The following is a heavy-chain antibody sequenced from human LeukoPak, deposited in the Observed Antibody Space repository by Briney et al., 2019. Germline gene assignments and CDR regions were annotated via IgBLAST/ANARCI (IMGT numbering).Heavy chain of an antibody. D-gene: IGHD2-15*01. CDR3: ARAGPPPPLVVVAATGEW. CDR1: GGTFSSYA. V-gene: IGHV1-69*13. Sequence: ASVKVSCKASGGTFSSYAISWARQAPGQGLEWMGGIIPIFGTANYAQKFQGRVTITADESTSTAYMDLSSLRSEDTAVYYCARAGPPPPLVVVAATGEWWGQGTLVTVSS. J-gene: IGHJ4*02. CDR2: IIPIFGTA.